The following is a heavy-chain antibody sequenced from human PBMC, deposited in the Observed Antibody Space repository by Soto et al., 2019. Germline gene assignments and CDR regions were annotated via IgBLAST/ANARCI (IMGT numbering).Heavy chain of an antibody. D-gene: IGHD6-13*01. CDR3: AKASSWYPYFDY. V-gene: IGHV3-23*01. J-gene: IGHJ4*02. Sequence: PGGSLRLSCTASGFTFSSYAMNWVRQAPGKGLEWVSGITGSGGSTYYADSVKGRFTISRDNSKNTLYLQMNSLRAEDTAVYYCAKASSWYPYFDYWGQGTRVTVSS. CDR2: ITGSGGST. CDR1: GFTFSSYA.